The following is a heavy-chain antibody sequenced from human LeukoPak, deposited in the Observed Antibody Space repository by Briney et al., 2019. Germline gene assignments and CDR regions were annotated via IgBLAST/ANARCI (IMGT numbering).Heavy chain of an antibody. Sequence: PGGSLRLSCAASGFTFSSYEMNWVRQAPGKGLAWVSYISSSGSTIYYADSVKGRFTISRDNAKNSLYLQMNSLRAEDTAVYYCARAGLAAAGISFDYWGQGTLVTVSS. V-gene: IGHV3-48*03. D-gene: IGHD6-13*01. CDR3: ARAGLAAAGISFDY. J-gene: IGHJ4*02. CDR2: ISSSGSTI. CDR1: GFTFSSYE.